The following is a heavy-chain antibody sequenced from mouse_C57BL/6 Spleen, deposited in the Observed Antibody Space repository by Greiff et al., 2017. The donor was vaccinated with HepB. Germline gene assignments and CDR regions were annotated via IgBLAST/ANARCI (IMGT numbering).Heavy chain of an antibody. CDR3: ARNPPSRGRFGY. V-gene: IGHV1-42*01. Sequence: EVQLQQSGPELVKPGASVKISCKASGYSFTGYYMNWVKQSPEKSLEWIGEINPSTGGTTYNQKFKAKATLTVDKSSSTAYMQLKSLTSEDSAVYLCARNPPSRGRFGYWGQRTLVTVSA. D-gene: IGHD3-3*01. J-gene: IGHJ3*01. CDR2: INPSTGGT. CDR1: GYSFTGYY.